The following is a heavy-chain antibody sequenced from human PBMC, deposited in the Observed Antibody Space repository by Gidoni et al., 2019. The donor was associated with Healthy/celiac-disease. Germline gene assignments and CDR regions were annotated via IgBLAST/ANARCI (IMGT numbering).Heavy chain of an antibody. J-gene: IGHJ4*02. CDR3: TRGQWLGY. D-gene: IGHD5-12*01. CDR1: GYTFTSYD. V-gene: IGHV1-8*01. CDR2: MNPNSGNT. Sequence: QMQLVQSGAEVKKSGASVMVSCKAAGYTFTSYDINWVRPGAGQGLEWMGVMNPNSGNTGYAQKFQGRLTMTRDTSRSTAYMELSSLRSDDTAVYYCTRGQWLGYWGRGTLVTVSS.